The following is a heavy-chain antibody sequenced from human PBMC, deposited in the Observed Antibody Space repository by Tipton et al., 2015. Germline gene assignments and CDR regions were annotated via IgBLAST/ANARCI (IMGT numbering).Heavy chain of an antibody. CDR3: ARGDLDY. D-gene: IGHD3-3*01. V-gene: IGHV1-2*02. CDR2: INPYSGGT. J-gene: IGHJ4*02. CDR1: GYTFTDYY. Sequence: LVQSGASVKVSCKASGYTFTDYYMHWVRQAPGQGLEWLGWINPYSGGTDYAQKFQGRVNMTRDTSISTAYMELSRLRSDDTAVYYCARGDLDYWGQGALVTVSS.